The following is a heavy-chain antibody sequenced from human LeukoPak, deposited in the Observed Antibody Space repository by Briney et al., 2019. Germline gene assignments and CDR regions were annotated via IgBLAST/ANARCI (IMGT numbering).Heavy chain of an antibody. Sequence: PSETLSLTCTVSGGSISSYYWSWIRQPAGKGLEWIGRIYTSGSTNYNPSLKSRVTMSVDTSKNQFSLKLSSVTAADTAVYYCARERYYYDSSGYYYETFDAFDIWGQGTMDTVSS. CDR1: GGSISSYY. CDR3: ARERYYYDSSGYYYETFDAFDI. J-gene: IGHJ3*02. CDR2: IYTSGST. D-gene: IGHD3-22*01. V-gene: IGHV4-4*07.